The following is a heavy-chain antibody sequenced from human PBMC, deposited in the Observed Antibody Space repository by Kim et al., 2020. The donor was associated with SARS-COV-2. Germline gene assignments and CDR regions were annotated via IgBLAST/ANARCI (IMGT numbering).Heavy chain of an antibody. CDR1: GFTFSNYW. Sequence: GGSLRLSCAASGFTFSNYWMHWVRRAPGKGLVWVSHINSDESSTSYADSVKGRFTISRDNAKNTLYLQMNSLRAEDTAVYYCARDGRDSGSYPYFDYWGQGSLVTVSS. D-gene: IGHD3-10*01. CDR2: INSDESST. V-gene: IGHV3-74*01. CDR3: ARDGRDSGSYPYFDY. J-gene: IGHJ4*02.